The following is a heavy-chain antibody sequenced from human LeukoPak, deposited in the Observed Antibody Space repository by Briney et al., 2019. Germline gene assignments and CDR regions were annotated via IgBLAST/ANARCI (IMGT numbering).Heavy chain of an antibody. V-gene: IGHV3-7*01. CDR1: GITFNSYW. D-gene: IGHD5-18*01. CDR3: ARGGLYRYGGTSGDY. J-gene: IGHJ4*02. CDR2: INQHGSET. Sequence: PGGSLRLSCAASGITFNSYWMHWVRQAPGKGLEWVANINQHGSETYYVDSVKGRFIISRDNAKNSLFLQMDSLTGEDTAVYYCARGGLYRYGGTSGDYWGQGTLVTVSP.